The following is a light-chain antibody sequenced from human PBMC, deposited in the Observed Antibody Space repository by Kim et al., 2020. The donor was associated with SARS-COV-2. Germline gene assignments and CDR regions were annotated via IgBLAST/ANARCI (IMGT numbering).Light chain of an antibody. CDR1: QDITNY. CDR2: DAS. V-gene: IGKV1-33*01. CDR3: QQYDNLPLT. J-gene: IGKJ4*01. Sequence: DIQMTQSPSALSASVGDRVTITCQASQDITNYLNWYQQKTGKAPKLLIYDASKLETGVPSRFSGGGSGTDFTFTISSLQPEDIATYYCQQYDNLPLTFGGGTKVDIK.